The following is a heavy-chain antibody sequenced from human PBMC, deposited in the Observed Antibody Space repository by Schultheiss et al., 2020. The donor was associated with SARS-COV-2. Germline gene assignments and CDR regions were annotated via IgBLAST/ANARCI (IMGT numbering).Heavy chain of an antibody. Sequence: GGSLRLSCAASGFTFSSYSMNWVRQAPGKGLEWVAVISYDGSNKYYADSVKGRFTISRDNSKNTLYLQMNSLRAEDTAVYYCARDLGGSGRSGYRTLDYWGQGTLVTVSS. CDR2: ISYDGSNK. CDR1: GFTFSSYS. J-gene: IGHJ4*02. CDR3: ARDLGGSGRSGYRTLDY. D-gene: IGHD3-3*01. V-gene: IGHV3-30*03.